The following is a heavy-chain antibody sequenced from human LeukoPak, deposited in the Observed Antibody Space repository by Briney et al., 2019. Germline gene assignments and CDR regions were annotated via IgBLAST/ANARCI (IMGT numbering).Heavy chain of an antibody. Sequence: SETLSLTCAVYGGSFSGYYWSWIRQPPGKGLEWIGEINHSGGTNYNPSLKSRVTISVDTSKNQFSLKLSSVTAADTAVYYCASRRYYYDSSVDYWGQGTLVTVSS. CDR1: GGSFSGYY. J-gene: IGHJ4*02. CDR3: ASRRYYYDSSVDY. D-gene: IGHD3-22*01. V-gene: IGHV4-34*01. CDR2: INHSGGT.